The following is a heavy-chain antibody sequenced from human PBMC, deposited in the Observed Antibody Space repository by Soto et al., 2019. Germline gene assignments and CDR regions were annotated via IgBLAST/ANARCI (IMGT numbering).Heavy chain of an antibody. CDR2: ISKSGTT. Sequence: KASETLSLTCSIYSESFRSYDCSGIRQPPGKGREWLGEISKSGTTNYSPSLKSRVSISIDTSKKQFSLNLASVSAADTAVYYCARAPKVSGSSQTRPDFWGQGTLVTVSS. CDR3: ARAPKVSGSSQTRPDF. J-gene: IGHJ4*02. V-gene: IGHV4-34*01. D-gene: IGHD3-10*01. CDR1: SESFRSYD.